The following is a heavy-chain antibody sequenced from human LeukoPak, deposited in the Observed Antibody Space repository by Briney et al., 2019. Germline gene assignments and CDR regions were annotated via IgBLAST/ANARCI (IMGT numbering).Heavy chain of an antibody. CDR2: INPNSGGT. CDR1: GYTFTGYY. Sequence: ASVKVSCKASGYTFTGYYMHWVRQAPGQGLEWMGWINPNSGGTNYAQKFQGRVTMTRDTSISTAYMELSRLRSDDTAVYYCARDHHYYDSSGYYSGNWFDPWGQGTLVTVSS. V-gene: IGHV1-2*02. CDR3: ARDHHYYDSSGYYSGNWFDP. D-gene: IGHD3-22*01. J-gene: IGHJ5*02.